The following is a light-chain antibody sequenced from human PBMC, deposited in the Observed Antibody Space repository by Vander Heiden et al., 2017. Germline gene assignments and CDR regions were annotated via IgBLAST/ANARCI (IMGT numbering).Light chain of an antibody. CDR1: QSVSIY. Sequence: DIQMTQSPSSLSASVGDRVSISCRASQSVSIYLNWYQQRPGKAPELLIYAASTLQSGVPSRFSGSGSGTDFILTISSLQPEDFATYYCQQTITAPLNFGGGTKVEIK. V-gene: IGKV1-39*01. CDR2: AAS. CDR3: QQTITAPLN. J-gene: IGKJ4*01.